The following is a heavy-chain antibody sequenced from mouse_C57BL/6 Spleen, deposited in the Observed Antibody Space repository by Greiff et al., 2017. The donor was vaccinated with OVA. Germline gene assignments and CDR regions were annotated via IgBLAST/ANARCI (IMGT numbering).Heavy chain of an antibody. D-gene: IGHD2-2*01. Sequence: KMREEGGGGGKKGGDGKRGGGEAGGKVKSYAMWGGGHTPEKRLEWVATISDGGSYTYYPDNVKGRFTISRDNAKNNLYLQMSHLKSEDTAMYYCARESMVTTGEFAYWGQGTLVTVSA. CDR1: GGKVKSYA. J-gene: IGHJ3*01. CDR3: ARESMVTTGEFAY. V-gene: IGHV5-4*03. CDR2: ISDGGSYT.